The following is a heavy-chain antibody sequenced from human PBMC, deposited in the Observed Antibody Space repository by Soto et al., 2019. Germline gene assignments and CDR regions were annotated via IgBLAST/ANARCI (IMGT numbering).Heavy chain of an antibody. Sequence: EVQLVESGGGLVQPGGSLRLSCAASGFTVSSNYMSWVRQAPGKGLEWVSVIYSGGSTYYADSVKGRFTISRHNSENTLYLQMNSLRAEDTAVYYCAREVGHGWFDPWGQGTLVTVSS. CDR2: IYSGGST. CDR3: AREVGHGWFDP. J-gene: IGHJ5*02. V-gene: IGHV3-53*04. CDR1: GFTVSSNY.